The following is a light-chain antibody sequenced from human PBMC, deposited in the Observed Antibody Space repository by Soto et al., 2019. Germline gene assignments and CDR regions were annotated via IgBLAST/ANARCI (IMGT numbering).Light chain of an antibody. V-gene: IGKV3-11*01. CDR1: QNVDKF. Sequence: EIELTQSPATLSLSPGETATLSCRASQNVDKFLAWYQQRPGQPPRLLIFDSSNRATGVPDRFSGSGSGTDFVLSIDRLEVEDSGIYYCQQYGASPFTFGPGTRVDIK. CDR2: DSS. J-gene: IGKJ3*01. CDR3: QQYGASPFT.